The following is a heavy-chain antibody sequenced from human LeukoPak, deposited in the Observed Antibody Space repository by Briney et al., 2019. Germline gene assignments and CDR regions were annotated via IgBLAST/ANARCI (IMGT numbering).Heavy chain of an antibody. CDR1: GFTFDDYA. D-gene: IGHD1-1*01. Sequence: GRSLRPSCAASGFTFDDYAMHWVRQAPGKGLEWVSGISWNSGSIGFADSVKGRFTISRDNAKNSLYLQMNSLRAEGTALYYCAKATGGPRDAFDIWGQGTMVTVSS. CDR2: ISWNSGSI. CDR3: AKATGGPRDAFDI. J-gene: IGHJ3*02. V-gene: IGHV3-9*01.